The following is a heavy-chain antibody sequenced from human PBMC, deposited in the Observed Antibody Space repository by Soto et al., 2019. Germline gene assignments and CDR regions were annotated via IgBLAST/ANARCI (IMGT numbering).Heavy chain of an antibody. J-gene: IGHJ3*02. V-gene: IGHV1-69*06. D-gene: IGHD2-15*01. CDR2: IIPIFGTA. CDR1: GGTFSSYA. CDR3: ARELYCSGGSCYRDAFDI. Sequence: SVNVSCKASGGTFSSYAISWVRRAPGQGLEWMGGIIPIFGTANYAQKFQGRVTITADKSTSTAYMELSSLRSEDTAVYYCARELYCSGGSCYRDAFDIWGQGTMVTVSS.